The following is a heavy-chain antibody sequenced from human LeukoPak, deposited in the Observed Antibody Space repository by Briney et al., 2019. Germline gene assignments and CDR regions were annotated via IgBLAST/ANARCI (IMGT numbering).Heavy chain of an antibody. Sequence: KPSETLSPTCAVYGGSFSGYYWGWIRQPPGKGLEWIGSIYYSGSTYYNPSLKSRVTISVDTSKNQFSLKLSSVTAADTAVYYCASHTMSRFRAGDDYWGQGTLVTVSS. D-gene: IGHD3-10*02. V-gene: IGHV4-39*01. CDR1: GGSFSGYY. CDR3: ASHTMSRFRAGDDY. J-gene: IGHJ4*02. CDR2: IYYSGST.